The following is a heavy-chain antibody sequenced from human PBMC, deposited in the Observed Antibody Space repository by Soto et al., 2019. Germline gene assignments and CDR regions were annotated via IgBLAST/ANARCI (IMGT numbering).Heavy chain of an antibody. Sequence: SETLSLTCTVSGGSISSYYWSWIRQPPGKGLEWIGYIYYSGSTNYNPSLKSRVTISVDTSKNQFSLKLSSVTAADTAVYYCAGGYCSGGSCYGEHDYWGQGTLVTVSS. J-gene: IGHJ4*02. V-gene: IGHV4-59*01. CDR1: GGSISSYY. D-gene: IGHD2-15*01. CDR3: AGGYCSGGSCYGEHDY. CDR2: IYYSGST.